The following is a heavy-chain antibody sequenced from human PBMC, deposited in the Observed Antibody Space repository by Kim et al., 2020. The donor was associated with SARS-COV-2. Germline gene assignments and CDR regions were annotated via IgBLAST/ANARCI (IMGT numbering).Heavy chain of an antibody. CDR2: IIPIFGTA. V-gene: IGHV1-69*13. D-gene: IGHD3-3*01. CDR1: GGTFSSYA. J-gene: IGHJ3*02. CDR3: AREAFWSGYYTDIVRHAFDI. Sequence: SVKVSCKASGGTFSSYAISWVRQAPGQGLEWMGGIIPIFGTANYAQKFQGRVTITADESTSTAYMELSSLRSEDTAVYYCAREAFWSGYYTDIVRHAFDIWGQGTMVTVSS.